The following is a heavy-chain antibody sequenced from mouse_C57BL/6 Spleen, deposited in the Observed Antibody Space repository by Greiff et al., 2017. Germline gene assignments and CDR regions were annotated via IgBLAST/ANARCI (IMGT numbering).Heavy chain of an antibody. V-gene: IGHV1-52*01. J-gene: IGHJ4*01. D-gene: IGHD2-2*01. CDR2: IDPSDSET. CDR3: ARYGYVYYAMDY. Sequence: VQLQQPGAELVRPGSSVKLSCKASGYTFTSYWMHWVKQRPIQGLEWIGNIDPSDSETHYNQKFKDKATLTVDKSSSTAYMQLSSLTSEDSAVYYCARYGYVYYAMDYWGQGTSVTVSA. CDR1: GYTFTSYW.